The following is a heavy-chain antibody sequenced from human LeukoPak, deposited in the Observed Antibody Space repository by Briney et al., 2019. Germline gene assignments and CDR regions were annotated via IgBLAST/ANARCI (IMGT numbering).Heavy chain of an antibody. CDR2: INPSGGST. Sequence: ASVKVSCKASGYTFTSYYMHWVRQAPGQGLEWMGIINPSGGSTSYAQKFQGRVTMTRDMSTSTVYMELSSLRSEDTAVYYCATSYGSGPPFDYWGQGTLVTVSS. V-gene: IGHV1-46*01. CDR1: GYTFTSYY. CDR3: ATSYGSGPPFDY. D-gene: IGHD3-10*01. J-gene: IGHJ4*02.